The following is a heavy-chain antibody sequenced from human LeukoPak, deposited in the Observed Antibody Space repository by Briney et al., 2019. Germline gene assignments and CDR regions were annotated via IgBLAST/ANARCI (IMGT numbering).Heavy chain of an antibody. J-gene: IGHJ4*02. Sequence: GASVKVSCKASGYTFTGYYMHWVRQAPGQGLEWMGWINPNSGGTNYARKFQGRVTMTRDTSISTAYMELSRLRSDDTAVYYCARDYYDSSGYHQFDYWGQGTLVTVSS. CDR1: GYTFTGYY. D-gene: IGHD3-22*01. V-gene: IGHV1-2*02. CDR2: INPNSGGT. CDR3: ARDYYDSSGYHQFDY.